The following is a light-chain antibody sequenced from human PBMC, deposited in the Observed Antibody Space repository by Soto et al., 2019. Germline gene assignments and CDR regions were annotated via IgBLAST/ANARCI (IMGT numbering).Light chain of an antibody. CDR3: AAWDDSLNGVV. Sequence: QSVVTQPPSASGTPGQRVTIACSGSSSNIGRNTVHWYQQLPGTTPKLLIYSNDQRPSGVPDRFSGSKSGSSASLAISGLQSEDEADYYCAAWDDSLNGVVFGGGTKLIVL. V-gene: IGLV1-44*01. J-gene: IGLJ2*01. CDR1: SSNIGRNT. CDR2: SND.